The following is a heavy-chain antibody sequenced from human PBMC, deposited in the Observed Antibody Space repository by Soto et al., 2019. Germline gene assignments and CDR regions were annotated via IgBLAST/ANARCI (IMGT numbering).Heavy chain of an antibody. Sequence: GGSLRVSCSASGVTFSSYGMTWVRQTPGKGLEWVSYISSSTFSIYYADSVKGRFTVSRDNAKNSLFLQMNSLRDEDTAVYFCARARRGSAVIGHFDFWGQGTLVTVSS. CDR3: ARARRGSAVIGHFDF. V-gene: IGHV3-48*02. J-gene: IGHJ4*02. D-gene: IGHD3-22*01. CDR2: ISSSTFSI. CDR1: GVTFSSYG.